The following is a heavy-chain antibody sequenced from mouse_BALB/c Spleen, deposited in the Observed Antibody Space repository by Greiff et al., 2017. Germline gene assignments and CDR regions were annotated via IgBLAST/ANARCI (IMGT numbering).Heavy chain of an antibody. CDR3: ARGGNLYYYAMDY. J-gene: IGHJ4*01. CDR1: GFTFSDYG. D-gene: IGHD2-1*01. Sequence: EVHLVESGGGLVQPGGSRKLSCAASGFTFSDYGMAWVRQAPGKGPEWVAFISNLAYSIYYADTVTGRFTISRENAKNTLYLEMSSLRSEDTAMYYCARGGNLYYYAMDYWGQGTSVTVSS. V-gene: IGHV5-15*02. CDR2: ISNLAYSI.